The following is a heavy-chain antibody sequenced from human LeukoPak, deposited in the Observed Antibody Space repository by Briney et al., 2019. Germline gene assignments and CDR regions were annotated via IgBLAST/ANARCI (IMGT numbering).Heavy chain of an antibody. CDR2: INPNSGGT. CDR1: GYTFTGYY. J-gene: IGHJ6*02. Sequence: ASVKVSCKASGYTFTGYYMHWVRQAPGQGLEWMGRINPNSGGTNYAQKFQGRVTMTRDTSISTAYMELSSLRSEGAAVYYCAREPVVVPVAFKVDGMDVWGQGTTVTVSS. V-gene: IGHV1-2*06. D-gene: IGHD2-2*01. CDR3: AREPVVVPVAFKVDGMDV.